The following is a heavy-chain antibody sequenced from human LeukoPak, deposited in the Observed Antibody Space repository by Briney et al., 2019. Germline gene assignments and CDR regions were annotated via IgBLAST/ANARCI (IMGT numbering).Heavy chain of an antibody. D-gene: IGHD6-19*01. Sequence: GASVKVSCKASGYSFTSYGISWVRQAPGQGLEWMGWISAYDGNTNYAQKVQGRVTMTTDTSTSTAYMELRSLRSDDTAVYYCASSIAVAPGAFDYWGQGTLVTVSS. V-gene: IGHV1-18*01. CDR1: GYSFTSYG. J-gene: IGHJ4*02. CDR3: ASSIAVAPGAFDY. CDR2: ISAYDGNT.